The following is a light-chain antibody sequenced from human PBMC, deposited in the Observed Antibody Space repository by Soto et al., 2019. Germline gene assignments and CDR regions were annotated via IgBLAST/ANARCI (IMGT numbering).Light chain of an antibody. V-gene: IGKV3-20*01. Sequence: EVVLTQSPGTLSLSPGERTTLSCRASQSVSSSYLAWYQQKPGQAPRLLIYAASSRATGIPDRFSGSGSGTDFTLTLSRLEPEDLAVYYCQQYGSSRWTFGQGTKVEIK. J-gene: IGKJ1*01. CDR1: QSVSSSY. CDR2: AAS. CDR3: QQYGSSRWT.